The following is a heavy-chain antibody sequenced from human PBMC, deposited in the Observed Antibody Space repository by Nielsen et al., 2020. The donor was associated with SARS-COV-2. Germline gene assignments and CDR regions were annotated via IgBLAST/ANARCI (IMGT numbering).Heavy chain of an antibody. D-gene: IGHD3-22*01. V-gene: IGHV3-30*18. CDR1: GFTFSSLW. CDR2: ISYDGSPT. CDR3: AKDQFLRYYHSSERHDAFDV. Sequence: GESLKISCAASGFTFSSLWMSWVRQVSGKGLEWVAIISYDGSPTSHADSVKGRFIISRDNSEYTLYLQMNSLKTEDTGIYYCAKDQFLRYYHSSERHDAFDVWGQGTTVTVSS. J-gene: IGHJ3*01.